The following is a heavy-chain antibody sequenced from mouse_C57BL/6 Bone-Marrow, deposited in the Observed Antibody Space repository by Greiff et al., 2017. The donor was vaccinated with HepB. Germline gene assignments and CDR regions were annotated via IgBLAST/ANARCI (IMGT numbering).Heavy chain of an antibody. Sequence: VQLQQPGAELVKPGASVKMSCKASGYTFTSYWITWVKQRPGQGLEWIGDIYPGSGSTNYNEKFKSKATLTVDTSSSTAYMQLSSLTSEDSAVYYGARSVTTVVATRYFDVWGTGTTVTVSS. D-gene: IGHD1-1*01. J-gene: IGHJ1*03. CDR3: ARSVTTVVATRYFDV. CDR2: IYPGSGST. CDR1: GYTFTSYW. V-gene: IGHV1-55*01.